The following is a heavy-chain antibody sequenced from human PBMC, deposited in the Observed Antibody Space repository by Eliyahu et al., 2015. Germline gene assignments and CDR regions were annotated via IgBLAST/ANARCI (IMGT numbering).Heavy chain of an antibody. V-gene: IGHV5-10-1*03. Sequence: EVQLVQSGAEVKKPGXSLRXSCXGSGYSFTSYXISWXRXMPGKGLEWMGRIDPSDSYTNYSPSFQGHVTISADKSISTAYLQWSSLKASDTAMYYCARPKGAIDAFDIWGQGTMVTVSS. D-gene: IGHD1-26*01. CDR1: GYSFTSYX. CDR2: IDPSDSYT. J-gene: IGHJ3*02. CDR3: ARPKGAIDAFDI.